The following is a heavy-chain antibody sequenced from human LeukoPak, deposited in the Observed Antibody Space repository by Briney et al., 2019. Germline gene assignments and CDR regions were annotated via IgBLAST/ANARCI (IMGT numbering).Heavy chain of an antibody. Sequence: SETLSLTCAVYGGSFSGYYWSWIRQPPGKGLEWIGEINHSGSTNYNPSLKSRVTISVDTSKNQFSLKLSSVTAADTAVYYCARGGPMIVVVITKAYLFDYSGQGTLVTVSS. J-gene: IGHJ4*02. CDR2: INHSGST. CDR3: ARGGPMIVVVITKAYLFDY. D-gene: IGHD3-22*01. CDR1: GGSFSGYY. V-gene: IGHV4-34*01.